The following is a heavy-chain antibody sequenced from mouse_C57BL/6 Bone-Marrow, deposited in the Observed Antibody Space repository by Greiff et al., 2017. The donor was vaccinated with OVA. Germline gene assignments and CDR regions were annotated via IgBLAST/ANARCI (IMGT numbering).Heavy chain of an antibody. CDR2: IYPGDGDT. CDR3: APHYDDDGVDY. D-gene: IGHD2-4*01. J-gene: IGHJ2*01. V-gene: IGHV1-82*01. Sequence: QVQLKESGPELVKPGASVKISCKASGYAFSSSWMNWVKQRPGKGLEWIGRIYPGDGDTNYNGKFKGKATLTADKSSSTAYMQLRSLTSEDSAVYFCAPHYDDDGVDYWGQGTTLTVSA. CDR1: GYAFSSSW.